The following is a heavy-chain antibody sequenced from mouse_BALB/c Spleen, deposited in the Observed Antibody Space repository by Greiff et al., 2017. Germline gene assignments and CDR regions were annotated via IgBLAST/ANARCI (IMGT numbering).Heavy chain of an antibody. CDR2: IDPANGNT. J-gene: IGHJ4*01. CDR1: GFNIKDTY. D-gene: IGHD1-1*01. V-gene: IGHV14-3*02. Sequence: VQLQQSGAELVKPGASVKLSCTASGFNIKDTYMHWVKQRPEQGLEWIGRIDPANGNTKYDPKFQGKATITADTSSNTAYLQLSSLTSEDTAVYYCARNYYSSTYAMDYWGQGTSVTVSS. CDR3: ARNYYSSTYAMDY.